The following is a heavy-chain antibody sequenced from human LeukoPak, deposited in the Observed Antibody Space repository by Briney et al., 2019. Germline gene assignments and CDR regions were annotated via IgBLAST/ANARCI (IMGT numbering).Heavy chain of an antibody. CDR1: GYTFSSNG. CDR3: ASNQTPYYYGSGSYYSPAYYMDV. V-gene: IGHV1-18*01. D-gene: IGHD3-10*01. CDR2: ISTYNGNT. Sequence: ASVKVSCKASGYTFSSNGISWVRQAPGQGLEWMGRISTYNGNTKYAQKLQGRVTMTTDTSTSTAYMELRSLRSDDTAVYYCASNQTPYYYGSGSYYSPAYYMDVWGKGTTVTVSS. J-gene: IGHJ6*03.